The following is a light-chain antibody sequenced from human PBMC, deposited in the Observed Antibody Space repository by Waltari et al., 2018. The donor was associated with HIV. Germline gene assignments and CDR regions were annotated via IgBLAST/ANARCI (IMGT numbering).Light chain of an antibody. CDR2: AAS. CDR1: QDIDTY. V-gene: IGKV1-9*01. Sequence: DIQLTQSPALLSASVGDRVTISCRASQDIDTYLAWYHQKLGKAPKLLIYAASTLQAGVSSRFSGSGSGTEFALTISGLQPDDFATYYCQQLKSYPLTFGGGTTVDI. CDR3: QQLKSYPLT. J-gene: IGKJ4*01.